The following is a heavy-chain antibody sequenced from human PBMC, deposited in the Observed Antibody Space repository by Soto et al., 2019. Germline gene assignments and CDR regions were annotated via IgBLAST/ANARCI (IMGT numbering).Heavy chain of an antibody. J-gene: IGHJ4*02. V-gene: IGHV1-8*01. Sequence: ASVKVSCKASGDTFTTYDINWVRQATGHGLEWMGWINPNSGNIGYAQRFQGRVTMTRDTAIRTAYMEVSSLRSDDTAVYYCARGRASGSYYLLDYWGQGTLVTVTS. CDR3: ARGRASGSYYLLDY. CDR1: GDTFTTYD. CDR2: INPNSGNI. D-gene: IGHD3-10*01.